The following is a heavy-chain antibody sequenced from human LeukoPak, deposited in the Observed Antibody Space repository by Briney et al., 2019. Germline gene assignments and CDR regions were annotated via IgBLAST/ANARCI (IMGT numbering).Heavy chain of an antibody. CDR1: GYTFTSYD. V-gene: IGHV1-8*02. D-gene: IGHD6-19*01. CDR2: MNPNSGNT. J-gene: IGHJ4*02. CDR3: AKEKQWGNTKPFDY. Sequence: GASVKVSCKASGYTFTSYDINWVRQATGQGLEWMGWMNPNSGNTGYAQKFQGRVTMTRNTSISTAYMELSSLRAEDTALYYCAKEKQWGNTKPFDYWGQGTLVTVSS.